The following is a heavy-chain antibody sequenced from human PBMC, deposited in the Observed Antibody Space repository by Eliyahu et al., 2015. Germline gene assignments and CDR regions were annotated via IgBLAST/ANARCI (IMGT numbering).Heavy chain of an antibody. Sequence: QVQLVESGGGVVQPGGSLRLSCAASGFSXXYYCMHXVPQGPGKGVRWVAVISLDGLTQIYTDSVRGRFTISRDSSKNTLDLQMNSLRPDDTGVYYCARDREATAIHDLAHWGQGTLVTVSS. V-gene: IGHV3-30*10. D-gene: IGHD1-1*01. J-gene: IGHJ4*02. CDR1: GFSXXYYC. CDR2: ISLDGLTQ. CDR3: ARDREATAIHDLAH.